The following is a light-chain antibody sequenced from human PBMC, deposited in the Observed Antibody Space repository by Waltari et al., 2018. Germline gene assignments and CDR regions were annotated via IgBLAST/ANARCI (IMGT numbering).Light chain of an antibody. V-gene: IGKV1-27*01. CDR3: QKYNSPRFT. CDR1: QGISNY. CDR2: AAS. J-gene: IGKJ3*01. Sequence: DIQMTQSPSSLSASVGERVTITCRASQGISNYLALYQQKPGKVPKLLIYAASTLQSGVPSRFSGSGSGTDFTLTISSLQPEDVATYYCQKYNSPRFTFGPGTKVDIK.